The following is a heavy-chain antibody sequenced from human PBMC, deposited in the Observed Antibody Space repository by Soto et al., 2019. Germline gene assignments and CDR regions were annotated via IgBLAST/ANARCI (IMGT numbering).Heavy chain of an antibody. CDR2: IYYSGST. V-gene: IGHV4-59*01. CDR1: DDAISSYY. J-gene: IGHJ4*02. CDR3: ARGSSSWYYFDY. Sequence: PSETLSLTCTVSDDAISSYYWSWIRQPPGKGLEWIGHIYYSGSTNYNPPLKSRGTISVDTSKNQFSLKLSSVTAADTAVYYGARGSSSWYYFDYWGKGALVTVSS. D-gene: IGHD6-13*01.